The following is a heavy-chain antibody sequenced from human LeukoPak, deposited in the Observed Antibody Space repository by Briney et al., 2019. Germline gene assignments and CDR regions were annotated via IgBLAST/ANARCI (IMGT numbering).Heavy chain of an antibody. J-gene: IGHJ4*02. Sequence: SETLSLTCSVSGDSIRSSYWSWIWQPPGKGLEWIGYVYYTGSSYYNPSLKSRATTSIDMSKNQFSLKLTSMTAADTAVYYCAGYGSGSYYKAFDFWGQGILVTVSS. D-gene: IGHD3-10*01. CDR3: AGYGSGSYYKAFDF. CDR2: VYYTGSS. V-gene: IGHV4-59*01. CDR1: GDSIRSSY.